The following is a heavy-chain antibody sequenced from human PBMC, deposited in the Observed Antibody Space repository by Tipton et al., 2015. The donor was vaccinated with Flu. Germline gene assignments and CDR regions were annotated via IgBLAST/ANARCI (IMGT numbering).Heavy chain of an antibody. Sequence: TLSLTCAVSGGSISSSNYYWGWIRQPPGKGLEWIGSIYYSGSTYYNPSLKSRVTISVDTSKNQFSLKLTSVTAADTAVYYCARDPGSRMLDPWGQGTLVT. CDR3: ARDPGSRMLDP. D-gene: IGHD6-13*01. V-gene: IGHV4-39*07. CDR1: GGSISSSNYY. CDR2: IYYSGST. J-gene: IGHJ5*02.